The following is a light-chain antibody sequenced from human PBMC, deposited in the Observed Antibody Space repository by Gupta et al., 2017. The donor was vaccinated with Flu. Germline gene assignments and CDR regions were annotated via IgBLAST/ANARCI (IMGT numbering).Light chain of an antibody. CDR3: QQYYTFPT. J-gene: IGKJ4*01. Sequence: VGDRVTITCRASQSISSWLAWYQQKPGKAPNLLISKASTLESGVPSRFSGSGSGTEFTLAISSLQPDDFATYYCQQYYTFPTFGGGTRVEIK. V-gene: IGKV1-5*03. CDR1: QSISSW. CDR2: KAS.